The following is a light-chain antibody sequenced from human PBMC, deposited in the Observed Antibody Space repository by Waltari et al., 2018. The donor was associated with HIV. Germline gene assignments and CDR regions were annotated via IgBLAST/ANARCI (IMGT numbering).Light chain of an antibody. CDR1: SSNIGSNS. CDR2: RNN. Sequence: QSVLTQPPSASETPGQRVTISCSGSSSNIGSNSVYWSQHLPGTAPKLLIYRNNQRPSGVPDRFSGSKSGTSASLAISGLRSEDEADYYCAAWGDSLTSFVFGTGTKVTVL. V-gene: IGLV1-47*01. J-gene: IGLJ1*01. CDR3: AAWGDSLTSFV.